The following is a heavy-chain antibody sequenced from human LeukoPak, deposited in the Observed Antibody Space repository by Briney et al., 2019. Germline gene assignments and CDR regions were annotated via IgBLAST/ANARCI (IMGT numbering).Heavy chain of an antibody. D-gene: IGHD3-10*01. CDR1: GGSLSGYY. J-gene: IGHJ4*02. CDR3: ARGSATMVRGEYFDY. Sequence: PSETLSLTCAVYGGSLSGYYWSWIRQPPGKGLEWIGEINHSGSTNYNPSLKSRVTISVDTSKNQFSLKLSSVTAADTAVYYCARGSATMVRGEYFDYWGQGTLVTVSS. CDR2: INHSGST. V-gene: IGHV4-34*01.